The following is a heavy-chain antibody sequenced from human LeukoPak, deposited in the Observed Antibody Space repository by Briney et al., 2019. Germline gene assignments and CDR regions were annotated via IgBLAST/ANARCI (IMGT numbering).Heavy chain of an antibody. D-gene: IGHD6-19*01. CDR3: AKIESGAVAYVGANDAFYV. CDR2: IIPMFGTT. CDR1: RGTFSNYG. V-gene: IGHV1-69*05. J-gene: IGHJ3*01. Sequence: GASVKVSCKASRGTFSNYGISWVRQAPGQGLEWMGGIIPMFGTTNYAQKFQDRVTITTDEFTSEVYMELTSLRYEDTAVYYCAKIESGAVAYVGANDAFYVWAKGQWSPSLQ.